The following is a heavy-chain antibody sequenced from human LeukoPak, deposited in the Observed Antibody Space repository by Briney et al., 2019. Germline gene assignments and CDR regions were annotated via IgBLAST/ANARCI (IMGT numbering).Heavy chain of an antibody. CDR2: VYYSVTT. V-gene: IGHV4-59*01. CDR3: ARDGGIPYYFDF. J-gene: IGHJ4*02. Sequence: PWGTLSLACTVSGDSLSGYYWSWIRQPPGKGPEWIGNVYYSVTTNYNPSLKSRVTISVDTSKNQFSLKLTSVTAADTAVYYCARDGGIPYYFDFWGQGTLVTVSS. CDR1: GDSLSGYY. D-gene: IGHD3-16*01.